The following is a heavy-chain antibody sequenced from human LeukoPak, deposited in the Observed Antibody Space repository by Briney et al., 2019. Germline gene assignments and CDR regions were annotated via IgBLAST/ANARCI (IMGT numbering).Heavy chain of an antibody. D-gene: IGHD3-10*01. Sequence: SETLSLTCTVSGGSISSYYWSWIRQPPGKGLEWIGYIYYSGSTNYNPSLKSRVTISVDTSKNQFSLKLSSVTAADTAVYYCARDGGGNYGSGYITWGQGTLVTVSS. J-gene: IGHJ4*02. CDR2: IYYSGST. V-gene: IGHV4-59*01. CDR1: GGSISSYY. CDR3: ARDGGGNYGSGYIT.